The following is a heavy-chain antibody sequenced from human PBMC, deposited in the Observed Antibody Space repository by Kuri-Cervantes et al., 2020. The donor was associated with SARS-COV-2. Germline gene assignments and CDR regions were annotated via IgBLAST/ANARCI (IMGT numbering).Heavy chain of an antibody. CDR1: GFTFSSYW. J-gene: IGHJ4*02. Sequence: GGSLRLSCAASGFTFSSYWMSWVRQAPGKGLEWVAVISYDGSNKYYADSVKGRFTISRDNSKNTLYLQMNSLRAEDTAVYYCARELSSWPVDYWGQGTLVTVSS. CDR3: ARELSSWPVDY. V-gene: IGHV3-30-3*01. CDR2: ISYDGSNK. D-gene: IGHD6-13*01.